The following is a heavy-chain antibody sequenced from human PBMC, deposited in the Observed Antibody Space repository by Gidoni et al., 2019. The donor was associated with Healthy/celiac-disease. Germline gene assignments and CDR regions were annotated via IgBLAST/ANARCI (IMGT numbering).Heavy chain of an antibody. V-gene: IGHV3-7*01. CDR3: ARDFGLYYDSSGYDAFDI. CDR1: GFPFSSYW. CDR2: IKQDGSEK. J-gene: IGHJ3*02. Sequence: EVQLVESGGGLVQPGGSLRLSCAASGFPFSSYWMSWVRQAPGKGLEWVANIKQDGSEKYYVDSVKGRFTISRDNAKNSLYLQMNSLRAEDTAVYYCARDFGLYYDSSGYDAFDIWGQGTMVTVSS. D-gene: IGHD3-22*01.